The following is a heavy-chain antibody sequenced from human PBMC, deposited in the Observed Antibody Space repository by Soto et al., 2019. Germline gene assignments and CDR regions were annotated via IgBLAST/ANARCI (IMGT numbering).Heavy chain of an antibody. CDR3: ARGSPNYSNFAY. J-gene: IGHJ4*02. CDR2: INNDGSDP. D-gene: IGHD2-21*01. V-gene: IGHV3-74*01. CDR1: GFTFSNYW. Sequence: EVQLVESGGGLFQPEGSLRLSCEASGFTFSNYWMHWVRQAPGKGLVWVSRINNDGSDPIYADSVKGRFTISRDNAKNTVYLQMNSLSAEDTAVYYCARGSPNYSNFAYWGQGSLVTVSS.